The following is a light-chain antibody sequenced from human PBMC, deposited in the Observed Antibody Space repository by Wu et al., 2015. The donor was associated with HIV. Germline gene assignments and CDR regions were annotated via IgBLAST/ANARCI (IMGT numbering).Light chain of an antibody. CDR3: QQYYSYPWT. V-gene: IGKV1-39*01. CDR2: AAS. J-gene: IGKJ1*01. CDR1: QSISSD. Sequence: DIQMTQSPSSLSASVGDRVTITCRASQSISSDLKWYQQKPGAAPKLLIYAASSLQSGVPSRFSGSGSGTDFTLTISCLQSEDFATYYCQQYYSYPWTFGQGTKVEIK.